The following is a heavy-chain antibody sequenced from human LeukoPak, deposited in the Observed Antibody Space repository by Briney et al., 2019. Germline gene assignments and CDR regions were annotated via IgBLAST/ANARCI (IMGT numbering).Heavy chain of an antibody. J-gene: IGHJ6*02. Sequence: GGSLRLSCAASGFTFSSYAMSWVRQAPGKGLEWVLGISGSGGSTYYADSVKGRFTISRDISKNTLYVQMNSLRAEDAAVYYCAKDKGWGYSSYDYYGTDVWGQGTTVTVSS. CDR1: GFTFSSYA. CDR2: ISGSGGST. CDR3: AKDKGWGYSSYDYYGTDV. D-gene: IGHD1-26*01. V-gene: IGHV3-23*01.